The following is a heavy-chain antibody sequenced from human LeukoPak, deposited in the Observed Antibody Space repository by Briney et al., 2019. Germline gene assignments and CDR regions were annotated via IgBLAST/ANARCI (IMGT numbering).Heavy chain of an antibody. CDR2: ISGSGGST. D-gene: IGHD5-12*01. CDR3: AKDQGWWLRNYYFDY. Sequence: PGGSLRLSCAASGFTFSSYAMSWVRQAPGKGLEWVSAISGSGGSTYYADAVMGRFTISRDNSKNTLYLQMNSLRAEDTAVYYCAKDQGWWLRNYYFDYWGQGTLVTVSS. CDR1: GFTFSSYA. J-gene: IGHJ4*02. V-gene: IGHV3-23*01.